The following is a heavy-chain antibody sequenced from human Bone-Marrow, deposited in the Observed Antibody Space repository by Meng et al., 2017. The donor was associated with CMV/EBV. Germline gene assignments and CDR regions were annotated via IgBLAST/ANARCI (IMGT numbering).Heavy chain of an antibody. CDR3: TRGKRELPDH. J-gene: IGHJ4*02. CDR2: INPNSGGT. V-gene: IGHV1-2*02. Sequence: ASVKVSCKASGYTFTGYYMHWVRQAPGQGLEWMGWINPNSGGTNYAQKIQGRVTMTRDTSISTAYKELSRQRSDDSAVDYRTRGKRELPDHWGQGNRVTGSS. D-gene: IGHD1-26*01. CDR1: GYTFTGYY.